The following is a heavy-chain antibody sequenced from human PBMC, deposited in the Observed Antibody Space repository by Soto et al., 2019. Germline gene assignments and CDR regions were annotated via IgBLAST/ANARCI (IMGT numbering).Heavy chain of an antibody. CDR2: INHSGST. CDR1: GGSFSGYY. V-gene: IGHV4-34*01. J-gene: IGHJ4*02. Sequence: SETLSLTCAVYGGSFSGYYWSWIRQPPGKGLEWIGEINHSGSTNYNPSLKSRVTISVDTSKNQFSLKLSSVTAEDTAVYYCARDPAEADILTLFDYWGQGTLVTVSS. CDR3: ARDPAEADILTLFDY. D-gene: IGHD3-9*01.